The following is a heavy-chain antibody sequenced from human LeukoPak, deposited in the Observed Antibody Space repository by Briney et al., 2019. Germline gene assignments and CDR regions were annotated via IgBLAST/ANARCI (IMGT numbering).Heavy chain of an antibody. CDR2: IYYSGRT. J-gene: IGHJ4*02. CDR3: AREGGGGMVNFDY. Sequence: SETLSLTCTASGGSISSTSYYWGWIRQPPGKGLEWIGSIYYSGRTYYNPSLKSRVTISVDTSKNQFSLKLSSVTAADTAVYYCAREGGGGMVNFDYWGQGTLVTVSS. CDR1: GGSISSTSYY. D-gene: IGHD5-18*01. V-gene: IGHV4-39*07.